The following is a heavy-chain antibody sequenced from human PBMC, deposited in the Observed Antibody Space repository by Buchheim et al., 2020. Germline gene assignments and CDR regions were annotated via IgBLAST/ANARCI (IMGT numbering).Heavy chain of an antibody. CDR2: IWYDGSDK. D-gene: IGHD3-9*01. V-gene: IGHV3-33*01. J-gene: IGHJ4*02. CDR1: GFTFSNYG. Sequence: QVQLVESGGGVVQPGRSLRLSCAASGFTFSNYGMHWVRQAPGKGLEWVAVIWYDGSDKYYADSVKGRFTISRDNSKSKLYLKMNSLSAEDTAFYYCARKFLTVSYGDYWGKGPL. CDR3: ARKFLTVSYGDY.